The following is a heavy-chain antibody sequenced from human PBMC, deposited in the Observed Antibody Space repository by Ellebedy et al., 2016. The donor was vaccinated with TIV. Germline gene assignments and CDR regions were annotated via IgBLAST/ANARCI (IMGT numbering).Heavy chain of an antibody. Sequence: ASVKVSCKGSGYSFTSDWISWVRQMPGKGLEWMGRIDPSDSYTNYSPSFQGHVTISADKSISTAYLLWRSLEASDTAMYYCARHYETYGSGSYMAFDMWGQGTMVTVSS. J-gene: IGHJ3*02. CDR1: GYSFTSDW. D-gene: IGHD3-10*01. CDR2: IDPSDSYT. V-gene: IGHV5-10-1*01. CDR3: ARHYETYGSGSYMAFDM.